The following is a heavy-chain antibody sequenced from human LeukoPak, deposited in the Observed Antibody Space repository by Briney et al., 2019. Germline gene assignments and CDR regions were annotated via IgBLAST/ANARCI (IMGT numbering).Heavy chain of an antibody. CDR3: ARHHNSSPPGY. D-gene: IGHD6-13*01. J-gene: IGHJ4*02. Sequence: SETLSLTCTVSGGSISSSSYYWGWIRQPPGKGLERIGSIYYSGSTYYNPSLKSRVTISVDTSKNQFSLKLSSVTAADTAVYYCARHHNSSPPGYWGQGTLVTVSS. CDR2: IYYSGST. V-gene: IGHV4-39*01. CDR1: GGSISSSSYY.